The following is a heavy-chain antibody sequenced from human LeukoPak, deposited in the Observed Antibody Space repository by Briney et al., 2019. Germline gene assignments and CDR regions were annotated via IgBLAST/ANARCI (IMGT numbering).Heavy chain of an antibody. D-gene: IGHD6-6*01. J-gene: IGHJ4*02. V-gene: IGHV1-8*02. CDR1: GGTFSSYD. Sequence: GASVKVSCKASGGTFSSYDINWVRQATGQGLEWMGWMNPNSGNTGYAQKFQGRVTMTRNTSISTAYMELSSLRSEDTAVYYCARGVKGKQLVLYYFDYWGQGTLVTVSS. CDR3: ARGVKGKQLVLYYFDY. CDR2: MNPNSGNT.